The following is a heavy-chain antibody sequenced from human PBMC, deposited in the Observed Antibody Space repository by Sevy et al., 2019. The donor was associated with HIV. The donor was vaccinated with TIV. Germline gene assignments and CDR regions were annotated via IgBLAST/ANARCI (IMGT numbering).Heavy chain of an antibody. CDR2: INEDGSRL. Sequence: GGSLRLSCVASGFTFSDSWMTWVRQAPGKGLERIAFINEDGSRLGYVDSVRGRFTISRENTKNSLYLQMNRLRAEDTVVYFCARDRAYSALDYWGQGTLVTVSS. CDR1: GFTFSDSW. D-gene: IGHD5-18*01. J-gene: IGHJ4*02. CDR3: ARDRAYSALDY. V-gene: IGHV3-7*01.